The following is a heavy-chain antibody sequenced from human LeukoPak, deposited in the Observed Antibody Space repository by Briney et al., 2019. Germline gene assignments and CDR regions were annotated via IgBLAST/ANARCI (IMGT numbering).Heavy chain of an antibody. CDR1: GYTFTTYG. CDR2: ISPYNGDT. D-gene: IGHD4-11*01. V-gene: IGHV1-18*01. Sequence: ASVKVSCKASGYTFTTYGISWARQAPGQGLEWIGWISPYNGDTNYAKKPQGRVTMTTDTTTSTAYIGLRSLRAADTAVYFCARGPSFSNSLYSYCYYMDVWGKGTAVTVSS. J-gene: IGHJ6*03. CDR3: ARGPSFSNSLYSYCYYMDV.